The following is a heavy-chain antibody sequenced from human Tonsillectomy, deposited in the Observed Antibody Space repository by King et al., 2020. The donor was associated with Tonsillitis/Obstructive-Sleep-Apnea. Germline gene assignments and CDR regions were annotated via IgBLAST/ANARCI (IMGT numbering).Heavy chain of an antibody. D-gene: IGHD3-10*01. CDR3: LVEGVGY. V-gene: IGHV3-49*04. J-gene: IGHJ4*02. CDR2: IRSKAYGGTT. Sequence: QLVQSGGGLVQPGRSLRLSCTASGFTFGDYAMSWVRQAPGKGLEWVGFIRSKAYGGTTEYAASVKGRFTISRDDSKSIAYLQMNSLKTKDTAVYYCLVEGVGYWGPGTLVTVSS. CDR1: GFTFGDYA.